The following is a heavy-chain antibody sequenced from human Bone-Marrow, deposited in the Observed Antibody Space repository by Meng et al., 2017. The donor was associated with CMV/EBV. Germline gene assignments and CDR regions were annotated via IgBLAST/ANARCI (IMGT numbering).Heavy chain of an antibody. Sequence: GSLRLSCTVSGGSISSSSYYWGWIRQPPGKGLEWIGSIYYSGSTYYNPSLKSRVTIFVDTSKNQFSLKLSSVTAADTAVYYCARNHNTCDYWGQGTLVTVSS. J-gene: IGHJ4*02. CDR3: ARNHNTCDY. V-gene: IGHV4-39*01. CDR2: IYYSGST. D-gene: IGHD1-14*01. CDR1: GGSISSSSYY.